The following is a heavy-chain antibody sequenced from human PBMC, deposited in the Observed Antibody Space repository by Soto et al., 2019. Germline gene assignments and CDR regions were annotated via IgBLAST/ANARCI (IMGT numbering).Heavy chain of an antibody. J-gene: IGHJ4*02. CDR3: ARVYCSSTNCFDFFDD. V-gene: IGHV4-59*01. CDR2: IYYSGST. CDR1: GGSINNYY. D-gene: IGHD2-2*01. Sequence: PSETLSLTCTVSGGSINNYYWGWIRQPPGKGLEWIGYIYYSGSTNYNPSLKRRVTISVDMSKNQFSLKLNSVTAADTAVYYCARVYCSSTNCFDFFDDWGQGTLVTVSS.